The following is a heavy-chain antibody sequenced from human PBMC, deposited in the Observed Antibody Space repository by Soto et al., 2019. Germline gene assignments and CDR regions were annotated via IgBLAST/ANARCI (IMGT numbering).Heavy chain of an antibody. J-gene: IGHJ4*02. D-gene: IGHD2-21*02. CDR3: ARRGFVVVTAIDY. Sequence: QVHLVESGGGLVKPGGSLRLSCAASGFTFSDFYMRWVRQAPGKGLEWLSYISSSSSHTNYADSVKGRFTISRDNAKNSLYLQMNSLSAEDTAVYYCARRGFVVVTAIDYWGQGTLVTVSS. CDR2: ISSSSSHT. V-gene: IGHV3-11*06. CDR1: GFTFSDFY.